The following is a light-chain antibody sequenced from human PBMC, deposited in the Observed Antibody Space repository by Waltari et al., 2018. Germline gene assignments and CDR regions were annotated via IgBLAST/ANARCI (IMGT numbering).Light chain of an antibody. J-gene: IGKJ2*01. CDR3: QQYNTYSFT. Sequence: DIQMTQSPSTLSASVGDRVTITCRASQSITSWLAWYQQKPGKAPNLLIYKASSLESGVPSRFGGSGSGTEFTLSISSLQPDDFATYYCQQYNTYSFTCGQGTKLEIK. CDR2: KAS. V-gene: IGKV1-5*03. CDR1: QSITSW.